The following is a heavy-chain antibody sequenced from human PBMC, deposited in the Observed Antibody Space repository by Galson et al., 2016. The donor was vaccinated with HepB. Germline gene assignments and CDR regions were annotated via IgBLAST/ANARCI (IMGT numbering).Heavy chain of an antibody. J-gene: IGHJ4*02. V-gene: IGHV1-3*01. D-gene: IGHD3-9*01. CDR1: GYTFTSYA. CDR3: ARGLPVYYDILTGPIVYFEY. Sequence: SVKVSCKASGYTFTSYAIHWVRQTPGQRLEWMGWINGGSGNAKYSQKFRGRVTITRDTSASTVYMELSSLRSEDTAVYYCARGLPVYYDILTGPIVYFEYWGLGTLVSVSS. CDR2: INGGSGNA.